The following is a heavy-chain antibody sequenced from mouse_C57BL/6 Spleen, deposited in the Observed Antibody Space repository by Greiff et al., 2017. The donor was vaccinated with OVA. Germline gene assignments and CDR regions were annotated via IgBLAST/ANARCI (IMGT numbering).Heavy chain of an antibody. D-gene: IGHD3-2*02. CDR3: ARGGSSGYQVAFDY. J-gene: IGHJ2*01. CDR2: INPSSGYT. Sequence: QVQLQQSGAELAKPGASVKLSCKASGYTFTSYWMHWVKQRPGQGLEWIGYINPSSGYTKYNQKFKDKAPLTADKSSSTAYMQLSSLTYEDSAVYYCARGGSSGYQVAFDYWGQGTTLTVSS. V-gene: IGHV1-7*01. CDR1: GYTFTSYW.